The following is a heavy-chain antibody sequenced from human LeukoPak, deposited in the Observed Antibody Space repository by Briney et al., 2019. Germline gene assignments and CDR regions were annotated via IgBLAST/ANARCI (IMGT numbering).Heavy chain of an antibody. CDR3: AGVDLNMVRGVQD. J-gene: IGHJ4*02. Sequence: SETLSLACTVSGGSINSGGYYWSWIRQHPGKGLEWIGYISYIGNTYYNPSLKSRLTISVDTSKNQLSLKLSSVTAADTAVYYCAGVDLNMVRGVQDWGQGTLVTVSS. CDR1: GGSINSGGYY. CDR2: ISYIGNT. D-gene: IGHD3-10*01. V-gene: IGHV4-31*03.